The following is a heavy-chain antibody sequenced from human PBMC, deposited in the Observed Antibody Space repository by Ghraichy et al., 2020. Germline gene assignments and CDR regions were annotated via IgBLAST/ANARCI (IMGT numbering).Heavy chain of an antibody. V-gene: IGHV4-38-2*02. Sequence: SETLSLTCAVSGYSISSGYYWGWIRQPPGKGLEWIGSIYHSGSTYYNPSLKSRVTISVDTSKNQFSLKLSSVTAADTAVYYCARDGGYYDFCSGYPLYWYFDLWGRGTLVTVSS. J-gene: IGHJ2*01. CDR1: GYSISSGYY. CDR2: IYHSGST. D-gene: IGHD3-3*01. CDR3: ARDGGYYDFCSGYPLYWYFDL.